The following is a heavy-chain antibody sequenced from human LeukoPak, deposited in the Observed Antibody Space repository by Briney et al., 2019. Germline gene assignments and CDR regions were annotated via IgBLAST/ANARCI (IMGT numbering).Heavy chain of an antibody. CDR2: INPNSGGT. V-gene: IGHV1-2*02. D-gene: IGHD3-3*01. Sequence: GASVKVSCKASGYTFTGYYIHWVRQAPGQGLEWMGWINPNSGGTNYAQKFQGRVTMTRDTSITTAYMELSRLRSDDTAVYYCARFPQEYDFWSGPDYWGQGTLVTVSS. CDR1: GYTFTGYY. J-gene: IGHJ4*02. CDR3: ARFPQEYDFWSGPDY.